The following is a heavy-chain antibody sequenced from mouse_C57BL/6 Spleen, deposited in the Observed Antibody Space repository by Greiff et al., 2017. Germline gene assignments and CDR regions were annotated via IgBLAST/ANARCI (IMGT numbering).Heavy chain of an antibody. J-gene: IGHJ2*01. Sequence: QVQLQQSGAELVKPGASVKISCKASGYTFTDYYINWVKQRPGQGLEWIGKIGPGSGSTYYNEKFKGKATLTADKSSSPAYMTLSSLTSEAAAVYFCARQLRPVDYFDYWGQGTTLTVSS. D-gene: IGHD3-2*02. CDR3: ARQLRPVDYFDY. CDR2: IGPGSGST. V-gene: IGHV1-77*01. CDR1: GYTFTDYY.